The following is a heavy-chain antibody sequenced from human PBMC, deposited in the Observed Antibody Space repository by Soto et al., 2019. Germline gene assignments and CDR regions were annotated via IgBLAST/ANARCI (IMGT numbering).Heavy chain of an antibody. CDR2: ISGSGDST. V-gene: IGHV3-23*01. J-gene: IGHJ2*01. Sequence: GRSLRLSCAASGFTFGTYAMNWVVQAPGKGLEWVSGISGSGDSTYYADSVKGRFTVSRDNSKNALYLQMNSLRAEVTAVFYCAKEGSGGCRLDFCGRGT. CDR3: AKEGSGGCRLDF. CDR1: GFTFGTYA. D-gene: IGHD5-12*01.